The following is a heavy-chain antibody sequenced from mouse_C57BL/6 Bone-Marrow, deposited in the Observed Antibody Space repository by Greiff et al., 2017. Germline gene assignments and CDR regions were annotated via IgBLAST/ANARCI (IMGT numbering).Heavy chain of an antibody. V-gene: IGHV5-12*01. CDR3: ARPHYYYGSSLAY. CDR1: GFTFSDYY. J-gene: IGHJ3*01. Sequence: EVKLVESGGGLVQPGGSLKLSCAASGFTFSDYYMYWVRQTPEKRLEWVAYISNGGGSTYYPDTVKGRFTISRDNAKNTLYLQMSRLKSEDTAMYYCARPHYYYGSSLAYWGQGTLVTVSA. CDR2: ISNGGGST. D-gene: IGHD1-1*01.